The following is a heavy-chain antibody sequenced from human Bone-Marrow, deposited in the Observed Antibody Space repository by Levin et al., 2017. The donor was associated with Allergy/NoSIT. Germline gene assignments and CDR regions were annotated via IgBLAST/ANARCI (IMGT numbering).Heavy chain of an antibody. D-gene: IGHD5-18*01. CDR2: IIPIFGTA. Sequence: SVKVSCKASGGTFSSYAISWVRQAPGQELEWMGGIIPIFGTANYAQKFQGRVTITADESTSTAYMELSSLRSEDTAVYYCARQGYSYGYGYYYYYGMDVWGQGTTVTVSS. CDR1: GGTFSSYA. V-gene: IGHV1-69*13. CDR3: ARQGYSYGYGYYYYYGMDV. J-gene: IGHJ6*02.